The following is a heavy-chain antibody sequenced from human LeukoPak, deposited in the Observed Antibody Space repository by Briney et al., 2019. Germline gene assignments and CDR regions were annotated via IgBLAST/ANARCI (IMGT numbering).Heavy chain of an antibody. D-gene: IGHD2-2*02. CDR3: ARTNTV. J-gene: IGHJ4*02. V-gene: IGHV4-34*01. CDR1: GGSFSGYY. Sequence: SETLSLTRAVYGGSFSGYYWSWIRQPPGKGLEWIGEINHSGSTNYNPSLKSRVTISVDTSKNQLSLKLSSLTAADTAVYYCARTNTVWGQGTLVTVSS. CDR2: INHSGST.